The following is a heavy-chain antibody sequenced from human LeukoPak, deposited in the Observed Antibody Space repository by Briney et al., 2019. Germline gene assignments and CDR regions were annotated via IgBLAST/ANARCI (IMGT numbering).Heavy chain of an antibody. CDR3: AKDEVGYSSFPFYMDV. CDR1: GFTFSKYG. Sequence: GGSLRLSCAASGFTFSKYGVQWVRQAPGKGLEWVAFIRYDGRDDYYAESVKGRFTISRDNSKNTLFLHMNSLGAEDTAVYYCAKDEVGYSSFPFYMDVWGKGTTVTVSS. CDR2: IRYDGRDD. D-gene: IGHD6-13*01. V-gene: IGHV3-30*02. J-gene: IGHJ6*03.